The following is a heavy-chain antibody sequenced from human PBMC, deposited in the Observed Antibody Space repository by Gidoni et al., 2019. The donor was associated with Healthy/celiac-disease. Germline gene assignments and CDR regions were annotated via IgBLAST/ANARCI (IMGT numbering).Heavy chain of an antibody. CDR2: IIPILGIA. CDR1: GGTFSSYA. Sequence: QVQLVQSGAEVKKPGSSVKVSCKASGGTFSSYAISWLRQAPGQGLEWMGRIIPILGIATYAQKFQGRVTITADKSTSTAYMELSSLRSEDTAVYYCARGSCSGGSCYSFHYYYYMDVWGKGTTVTVSS. J-gene: IGHJ6*03. D-gene: IGHD2-15*01. CDR3: ARGSCSGGSCYSFHYYYYMDV. V-gene: IGHV1-69*09.